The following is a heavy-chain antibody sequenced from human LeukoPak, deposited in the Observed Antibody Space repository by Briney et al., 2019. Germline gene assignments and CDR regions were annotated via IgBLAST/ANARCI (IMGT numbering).Heavy chain of an antibody. Sequence: NPSETLSLTCTGSGGSISSRNYYWGWIRQPPGKGLEWIGSIYYSGSTYYNPSLKSRVTISVDTSKNQFSLKLSSVTAADTAVYYCASYSSSWFKEYYFDYWGQGTLVTVSS. J-gene: IGHJ4*02. D-gene: IGHD6-13*01. CDR1: GGSISSRNYY. V-gene: IGHV4-39*01. CDR3: ASYSSSWFKEYYFDY. CDR2: IYYSGST.